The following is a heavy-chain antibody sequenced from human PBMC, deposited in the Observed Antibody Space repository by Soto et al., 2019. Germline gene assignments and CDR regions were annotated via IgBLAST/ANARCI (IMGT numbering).Heavy chain of an antibody. D-gene: IGHD3-10*01. J-gene: IGHJ6*02. CDR3: AGQPTAGSYSDLGSYSYYYGMDV. CDR2: IYYSGST. V-gene: IGHV4-30-4*01. CDR1: GGAISSGDYY. Sequence: QVQLQESGPGLVKPSQTLSLTCTVSGGAISSGDYYWNWIRQPPGKGLEWIGHIYYSGSTCYNPSLKSRGTISVDPSKTRFAMRLSSATAADTAVYCFAGQPTAGSYSDLGSYSYYYGMDVWGQGTTVTVSS.